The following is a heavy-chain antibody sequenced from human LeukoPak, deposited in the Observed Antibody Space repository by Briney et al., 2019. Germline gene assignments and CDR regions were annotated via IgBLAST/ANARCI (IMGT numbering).Heavy chain of an antibody. CDR2: IIPIFGTA. CDR1: GGTFSSYA. D-gene: IGHD5-18*01. J-gene: IGHJ6*03. V-gene: IGHV1-69*05. CDR3: AIILIEDTAMVTLGYYYYMDV. Sequence: ASVKVSCKASGGTFSSYAISWVRQAPGQGLEWMGGIIPIFGTANYAQKFQGRVTITTDESTSTAYMELSSLRSEDTAVYYCAIILIEDTAMVTLGYYYYMDVWGKGTTVTVSS.